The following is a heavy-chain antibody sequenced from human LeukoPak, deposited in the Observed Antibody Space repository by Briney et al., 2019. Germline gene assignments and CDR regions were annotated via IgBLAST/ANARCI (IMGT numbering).Heavy chain of an antibody. CDR3: ARGPSYYYDSSALYYFDY. Sequence: PPETLSLTCTVSGGSISSGGYYWSWIRQHPGKGLEWIGYIYYSGSTYYNPSLKSRVTISVDTSKNQFSLKLSSVTAADTAVYCCARGPSYYYDSSALYYFDYWGQGTLVTVSS. CDR1: GGSISSGGYY. CDR2: IYYSGST. J-gene: IGHJ4*02. V-gene: IGHV4-31*03. D-gene: IGHD3-22*01.